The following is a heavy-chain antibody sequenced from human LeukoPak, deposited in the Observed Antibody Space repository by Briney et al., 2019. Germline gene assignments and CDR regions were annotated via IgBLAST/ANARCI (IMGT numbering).Heavy chain of an antibody. V-gene: IGHV3-64*01. CDR1: GFTFSNYA. CDR2: ISSNGGST. D-gene: IGHD3-22*01. Sequence: GGSLRLSCAASGFTFSNYAMSWVRQAPGKGPEYVSAISSNGGSTYYANSVKGRFTISRDNSKNTLYLQMGSLRAEDMAVYYCARSVSMIGLFDYWGQGTLVTVSS. J-gene: IGHJ4*02. CDR3: ARSVSMIGLFDY.